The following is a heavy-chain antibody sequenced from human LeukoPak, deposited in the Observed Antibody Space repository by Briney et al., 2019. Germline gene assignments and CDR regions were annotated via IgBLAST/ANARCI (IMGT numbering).Heavy chain of an antibody. V-gene: IGHV1-2*02. D-gene: IGHD2-15*01. Sequence: ASVKVSCKASGYTFTTSMHWVRQAPGQGLEWMGWINPNSGGTNYAQNFQGRVTMTGDTSINTAYMELSRLRSDDTAVYFCARDSGLDYWGQGTLVTVSS. CDR2: INPNSGGT. CDR3: ARDSGLDY. J-gene: IGHJ4*02. CDR1: GYTFTTS.